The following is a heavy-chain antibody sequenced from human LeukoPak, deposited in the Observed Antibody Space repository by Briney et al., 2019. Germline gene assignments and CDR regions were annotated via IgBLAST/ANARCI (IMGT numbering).Heavy chain of an antibody. Sequence: PGGSLRLSCAASGFTFSSHNMNWVRQAPGKGLEWVSYISRSSSTIYYTDSVKGRFTISRDNAKNSVYLQMNSLKTEDTAVYYCTSIRWYNWNDLYYFDYWGQGTLVTVSS. CDR2: ISRSSSTI. V-gene: IGHV3-48*04. CDR1: GFTFSSHN. J-gene: IGHJ4*02. CDR3: TSIRWYNWNDLYYFDY. D-gene: IGHD1-20*01.